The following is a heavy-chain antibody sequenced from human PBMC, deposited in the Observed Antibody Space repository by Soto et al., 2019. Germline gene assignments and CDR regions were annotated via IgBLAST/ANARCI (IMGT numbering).Heavy chain of an antibody. CDR1: RYAFTCNY. J-gene: IGHJ4*02. Sequence: WASVKGSCKGTRYAFTCNYMHWVRQAPGQGLEWMGWINPNSGGTNYAQKFQGRVTMTRDTSISTAYMELSRLRSDDTAVYYCARALGDNWNSCWGQGTLVTVSS. CDR3: ARALGDNWNSC. CDR2: INPNSGGT. V-gene: IGHV1-2*02. D-gene: IGHD1-20*01.